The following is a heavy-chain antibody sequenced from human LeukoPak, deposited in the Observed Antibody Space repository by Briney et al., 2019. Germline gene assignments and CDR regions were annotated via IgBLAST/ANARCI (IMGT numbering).Heavy chain of an antibody. D-gene: IGHD1-1*01. V-gene: IGHV3-21*01. Sequence: GGSLRLSCAASGFTFSSYSMNWVRQAPGKGLEWVSSISSSSSYIYYADSVKGRFTIYRDNAKNSLYLQMNSLRAEDTAVYYCARGGTGTTRGNWFDPWGQGTLVTVSS. J-gene: IGHJ5*02. CDR3: ARGGTGTTRGNWFDP. CDR1: GFTFSSYS. CDR2: ISSSSSYI.